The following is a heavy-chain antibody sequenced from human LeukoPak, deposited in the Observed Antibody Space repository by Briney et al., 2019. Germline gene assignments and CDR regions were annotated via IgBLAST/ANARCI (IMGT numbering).Heavy chain of an antibody. D-gene: IGHD2-15*01. CDR3: ARGRLGYCSGGSCYPRGPDYYYYGMDV. CDR1: GGSISSSNW. J-gene: IGHJ6*02. CDR2: IYHSGST. Sequence: PSETLSLTCAVTGGSISSSNWWSWVRQPPGKGLEWIGEIYHSGSTNYNPSLKSRVTISVDKSKNQFSLKLSSVTAADTAVYYCARGRLGYCSGGSCYPRGPDYYYYGMDVWGQGTTVTVSS. V-gene: IGHV4-4*02.